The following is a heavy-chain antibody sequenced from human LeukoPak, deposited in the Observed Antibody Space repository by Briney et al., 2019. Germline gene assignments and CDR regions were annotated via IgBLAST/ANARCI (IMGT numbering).Heavy chain of an antibody. CDR2: ISYDGSNK. CDR3: ARWGDYYYSLFDS. D-gene: IGHD3-22*01. V-gene: IGHV3-30*03. Sequence: SGGSLRLSCAASGFTFSSYGMHWGRQAPDKGLEWVAVISYDGSNKYYADSVKGRFTISRDNAKNTLYLQMNSLRAEDTAVYYCARWGDYYYSLFDSWGQGTLVSVSS. J-gene: IGHJ4*02. CDR1: GFTFSSYG.